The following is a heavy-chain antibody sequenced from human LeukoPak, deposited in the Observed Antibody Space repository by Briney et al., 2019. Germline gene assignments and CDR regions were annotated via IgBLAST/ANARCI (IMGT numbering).Heavy chain of an antibody. J-gene: IGHJ6*03. V-gene: IGHV4-39*07. CDR2: IYYSGST. Sequence: SETLSLTCTVSGGSISSNNYYWGWIRQPPGKGLEWIGSIYYSGSTYYNPSLKSRVTMSVDKSKNQFSLKLSSVTAADTAVYYCARDAGDTAMNYYYYYMDVWGKGTTVTVSS. CDR1: GGSISSNNYY. D-gene: IGHD5-18*01. CDR3: ARDAGDTAMNYYYYYMDV.